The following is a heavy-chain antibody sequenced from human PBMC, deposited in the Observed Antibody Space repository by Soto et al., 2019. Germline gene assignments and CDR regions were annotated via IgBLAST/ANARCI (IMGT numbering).Heavy chain of an antibody. CDR2: IYYSGST. J-gene: IGHJ4*02. V-gene: IGHV4-39*01. Sequence: PSHTRSLTGSVGYACSRRCGKWSRRKSQYTGKGLEWIGNIYYSGSTYYNPSLKSRVTIYVDTSKNQFSLKLSSVAASDTAVYSCASLSGDYASYWGQRTLVTVS. CDR1: YACSRRCGKW. D-gene: IGHD4-17*01. CDR3: ASLSGDYASY.